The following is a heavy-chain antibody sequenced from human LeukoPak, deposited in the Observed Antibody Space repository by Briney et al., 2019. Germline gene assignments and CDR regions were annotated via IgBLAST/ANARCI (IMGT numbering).Heavy chain of an antibody. CDR1: GGTFSSDA. CDR3: ATTYYDFWSGSDSY. D-gene: IGHD3-3*01. V-gene: IGHV1-69*05. CDR2: IIPIFGTA. Sequence: ASVKVSCKASGGTFSSDAISWVRQAPGQGLEWMGRIIPIFGTANYAQKFQGRVTITTDESTSTAYMELSSLRSEDTAVYYCATTYYDFWSGSDSYWGQGTLVTVSS. J-gene: IGHJ4*02.